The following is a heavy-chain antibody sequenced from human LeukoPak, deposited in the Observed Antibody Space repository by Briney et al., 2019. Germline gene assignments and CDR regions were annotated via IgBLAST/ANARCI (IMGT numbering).Heavy chain of an antibody. V-gene: IGHV3-7*01. J-gene: IGHJ4*02. CDR1: GFTFSSHW. CDR2: IKQDGGDK. D-gene: IGHD3-16*01. CDR3: ASLNYGQVWGSPHYYFDY. Sequence: PGGSLRLSCAASGFTFSSHWMAWVRQAPGKGLEWVANIKQDGGDKYYLDSMKGRLTISRDNAKNSLYLQVNSLRVEDTAVYYCASLNYGQVWGSPHYYFDYWGQGILVTVSS.